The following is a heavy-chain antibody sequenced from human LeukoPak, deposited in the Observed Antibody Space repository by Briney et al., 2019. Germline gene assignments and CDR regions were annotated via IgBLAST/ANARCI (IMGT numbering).Heavy chain of an antibody. V-gene: IGHV7-4-1*02. Sequence: GASVKVSCKTSGYTFTNYPINWVRQAPGQGLEWMGWINTNTGNPTYAQGFTGRFVFSLDTSVSTAYLQISSLKAEDTAVYYCARLSYGSGSYYQAALDYWGQGTLVTVSS. CDR3: ARLSYGSGSYYQAALDY. CDR1: GYTFTNYP. J-gene: IGHJ4*02. D-gene: IGHD3-10*01. CDR2: INTNTGNP.